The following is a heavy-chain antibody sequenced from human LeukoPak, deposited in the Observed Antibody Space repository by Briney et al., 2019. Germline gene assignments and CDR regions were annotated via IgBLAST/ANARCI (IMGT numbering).Heavy chain of an antibody. Sequence: PSETLSLTCSVYGGSFSGYLWSWIRQAPGKGLEWIGEINQSGTTKYNPSLETRPTISVDRPKNQFSLNLSSVTAADTAVYYCARGFLASNYNWFAPWGQGTLVTVSS. J-gene: IGHJ5*02. D-gene: IGHD1-1*01. V-gene: IGHV4-34*01. CDR1: GGSFSGYL. CDR3: ARGFLASNYNWFAP. CDR2: INQSGTT.